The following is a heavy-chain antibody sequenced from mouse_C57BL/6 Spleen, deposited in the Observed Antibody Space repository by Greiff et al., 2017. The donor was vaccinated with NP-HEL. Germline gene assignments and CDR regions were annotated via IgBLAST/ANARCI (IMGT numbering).Heavy chain of an antibody. J-gene: IGHJ2*01. D-gene: IGHD2-4*01. CDR1: GFTFSSYA. V-gene: IGHV5-4*01. CDR2: ISDGGSYT. CDR3: ARHYDYPDY. Sequence: DVQLVESGGGLVKPGGSLKLSCAASGFTFSSYAMSWVRQTPEKRLEWVATISDGGSYTYYPDNVKGRFTISRDNAKNNLYLQMSHLKYEDTARYYCARHYDYPDYWGQGTTLTVSS.